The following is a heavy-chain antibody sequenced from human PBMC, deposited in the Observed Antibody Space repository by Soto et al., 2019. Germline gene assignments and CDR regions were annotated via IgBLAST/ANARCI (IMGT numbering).Heavy chain of an antibody. Sequence: GASVKVSCKASGYTFTGYYMHWVRQAPGHGLEWMGWINPNSGGTNYAQKFQGRVTMTRDTSISTAYMELSRLRSDDTAVYYCARSTQYYDFGSALISSSYYGLDVRGQGTTVTVSS. V-gene: IGHV1-2*02. J-gene: IGHJ6*02. D-gene: IGHD3-3*01. CDR2: INPNSGGT. CDR1: GYTFTGYY. CDR3: ARSTQYYDFGSALISSSYYGLDV.